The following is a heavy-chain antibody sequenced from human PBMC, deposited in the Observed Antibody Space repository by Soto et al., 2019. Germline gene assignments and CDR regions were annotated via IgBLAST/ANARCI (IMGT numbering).Heavy chain of an antibody. CDR1: GYTFTGYY. V-gene: IGHV1-2*04. D-gene: IGHD2-2*01. J-gene: IGHJ2*01. CDR2: INPNSGGT. CDR3: ARGMDQYCSSTSCPYWYFDL. Sequence: ASVKVSCKASGYTFTGYYMHWVRQAPGQGLEWMGWINPNSGGTNYAQKFQGWVTMTRDTSISTAYMELSRLRSDDTAVYYCARGMDQYCSSTSCPYWYFDLWGRGTLVTVSS.